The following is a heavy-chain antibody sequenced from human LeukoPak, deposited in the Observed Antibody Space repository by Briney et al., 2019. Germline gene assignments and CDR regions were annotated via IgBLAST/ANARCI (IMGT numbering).Heavy chain of an antibody. Sequence: PGGSLRLSCAASGFTFSSYAMSWVRQAPGKGLEWVSAISGSGGSTYYADSVKGRFTISRDNSKNTLYLQMNSLRAEDTAVYYCAKDWALAIFGVVTENWFDPWGQGTLVTVSS. D-gene: IGHD3-3*01. CDR2: ISGSGGST. V-gene: IGHV3-23*01. CDR1: GFTFSSYA. J-gene: IGHJ5*02. CDR3: AKDWALAIFGVVTENWFDP.